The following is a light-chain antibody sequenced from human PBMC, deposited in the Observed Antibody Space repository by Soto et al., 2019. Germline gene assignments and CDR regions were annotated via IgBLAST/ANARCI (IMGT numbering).Light chain of an antibody. Sequence: ERVMTQSPATLSVSPGERATLSCRASQSVSSNLAWSQQKPGQPPSLLIYGASGRATGIPDRFSGSGSGPAVTLTGSGLQPDYSATYYCLQSEGSAPTYGQG. CDR2: GAS. CDR1: QSVSSN. CDR3: LQSEGSAPT. V-gene: IGKV3D-15*01. J-gene: IGKJ5*01.